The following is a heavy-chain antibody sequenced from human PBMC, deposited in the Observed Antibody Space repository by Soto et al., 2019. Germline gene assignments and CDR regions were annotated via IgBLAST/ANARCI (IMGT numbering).Heavy chain of an antibody. CDR2: VKSKTDGGAA. J-gene: IGHJ6*03. CDR1: GFIFSNAW. V-gene: IGHV3-15*01. CDR3: TTYSYYMDV. Sequence: GGSLRLSCAASGFIFSNAWMSWVRQAPGKGLGWVGRVKSKTDGGAAHCAAPVKDRFTIARVDSENTLYLQMDSLKIDDTAVYYCTTYSYYMDVWGKGTTVTVSS.